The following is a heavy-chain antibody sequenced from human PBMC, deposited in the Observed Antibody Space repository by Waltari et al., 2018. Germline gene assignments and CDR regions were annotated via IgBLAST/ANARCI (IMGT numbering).Heavy chain of an antibody. J-gene: IGHJ5*02. CDR2: IIPIFGTA. V-gene: IGHV1-69*12. Sequence: QVQLVQSGAEVKKPGSSVKVSCKASGGTFSSYAISWVRQAPGQGLEWMGGIIPIFGTANYAQKFQGRVTITADESTSTAYMELSSLRSEDTAVYYCARDSPTPVIAAAGTRNWFDPWGQGTLVTVSS. CDR3: ARDSPTPVIAAAGTRNWFDP. CDR1: GGTFSSYA. D-gene: IGHD6-13*01.